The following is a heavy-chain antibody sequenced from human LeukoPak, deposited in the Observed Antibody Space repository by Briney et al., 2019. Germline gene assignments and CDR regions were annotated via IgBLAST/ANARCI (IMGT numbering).Heavy chain of an antibody. J-gene: IGHJ3*02. CDR1: GFIFRSHA. CDR3: LTILETTIDAFDI. CDR2: ISHDGSNK. Sequence: GGSLRVSCAASGFIFRSHAMHWVRQAPGKGLEWVAIISHDGSNKYYADSVKGRFTISRDDAKKTLYLQMNSLRAEDTAVYYCLTILETTIDAFDIWGQGTMVTVSS. V-gene: IGHV3-30-3*01. D-gene: IGHD1-26*01.